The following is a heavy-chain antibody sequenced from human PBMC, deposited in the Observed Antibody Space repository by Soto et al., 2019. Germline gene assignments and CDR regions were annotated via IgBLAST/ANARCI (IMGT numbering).Heavy chain of an antibody. CDR1: GDTVSSNSVA. CDR3: ARSEEDSDYYYYGMDV. Sequence: SQTLSLTCVGSGDTVSSNSVAWNWVRQSPSRGLEWLGRPYYRSRWYSDYAVSGRSRIDINAETSKNQVSLQLNSVTPEDTAVYYCARSEEDSDYYYYGMDVWGQGTTVTSP. CDR2: PYYRSRWYS. V-gene: IGHV6-1*01. D-gene: IGHD2-15*01. J-gene: IGHJ6*02.